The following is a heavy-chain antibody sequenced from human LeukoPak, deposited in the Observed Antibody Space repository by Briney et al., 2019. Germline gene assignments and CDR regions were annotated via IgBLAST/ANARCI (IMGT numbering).Heavy chain of an antibody. Sequence: SETLSLTCTVSGGSISSYYWSWIRQPPGKGLEWIGYIYYSGSTNYNPSLKSRVTISVDTSKNQFSLKLSSVTAADTAVYYCARAIFDFWSGYCDYWGQGTLVTVSS. CDR3: ARAIFDFWSGYCDY. J-gene: IGHJ4*02. V-gene: IGHV4-59*01. D-gene: IGHD3-3*01. CDR2: IYYSGST. CDR1: GGSISSYY.